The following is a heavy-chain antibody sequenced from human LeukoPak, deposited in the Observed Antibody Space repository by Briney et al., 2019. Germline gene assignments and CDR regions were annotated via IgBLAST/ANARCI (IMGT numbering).Heavy chain of an antibody. V-gene: IGHV4-59*08. CDR2: IYYSGST. Sequence: SETLSLTCTVSGGSISSYYWSWIRQPPGKGLEWIGYIYYSGSTNYNPSLKSRVTISVDTSKNQFSLKLSSVTAADTAVYYCARHFGDIVVVVAATGAFDIWGQGTMVTVSS. J-gene: IGHJ3*02. CDR3: ARHFGDIVVVVAATGAFDI. CDR1: GGSISSYY. D-gene: IGHD2-15*01.